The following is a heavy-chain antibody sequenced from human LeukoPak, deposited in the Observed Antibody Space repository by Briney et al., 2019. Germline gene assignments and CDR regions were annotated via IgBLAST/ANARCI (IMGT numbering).Heavy chain of an antibody. CDR1: RGSISSSSYY. CDR3: ARLGNRDGYNYFLDY. J-gene: IGHJ4*02. D-gene: IGHD5-24*01. CDR2: IYYSGST. V-gene: IGHV4-39*07. Sequence: SKTLSLTCTVSRGSISSSSYYWGWIRQPPGKGLEWIGSIYYSGSTYYNPSLKSRVTISVDTSKNQFSLKLSSVTAADTAVYYCARLGNRDGYNYFLDYWGQGTLVTVSS.